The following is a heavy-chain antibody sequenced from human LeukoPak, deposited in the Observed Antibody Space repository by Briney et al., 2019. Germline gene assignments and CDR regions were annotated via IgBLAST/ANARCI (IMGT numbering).Heavy chain of an antibody. D-gene: IGHD3-3*01. V-gene: IGHV3-7*01. CDR1: GFTFSSYW. CDR3: ARTAYDFWSGYYRLRSFDAFDI. J-gene: IGHJ3*02. Sequence: GGSLRLSCAASGFTFSSYWMSWVHQAPGKGLEWVANIKQDGSEKYYVDSVKGRFTTSRDNAKNSLYLQMNSLRAEGTAVYYCARTAYDFWSGYYRLRSFDAFDIWGQGTMVTVSS. CDR2: IKQDGSEK.